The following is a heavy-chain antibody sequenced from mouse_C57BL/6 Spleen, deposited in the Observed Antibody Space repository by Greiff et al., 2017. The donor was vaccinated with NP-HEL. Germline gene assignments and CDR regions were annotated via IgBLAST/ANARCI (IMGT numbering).Heavy chain of an antibody. V-gene: IGHV14-4*01. Sequence: EVQLQQSGAELVRPGASVKLSCTASGFTFTDDYMHWVKQRPEQGLEWIGWIDPANGDTAYASKFQGKATITADTSSNPAYLQLNSLTSEDSAVYYWAPIYGSSYWFDYWGQGTLVTVSA. CDR1: GFTFTDDY. CDR2: IDPANGDT. D-gene: IGHD1-1*01. CDR3: APIYGSSYWFDY. J-gene: IGHJ3*01.